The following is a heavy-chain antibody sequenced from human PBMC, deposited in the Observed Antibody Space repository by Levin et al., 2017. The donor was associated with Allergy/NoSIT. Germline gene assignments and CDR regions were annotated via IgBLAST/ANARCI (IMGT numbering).Heavy chain of an antibody. V-gene: IGHV3-23*01. J-gene: IGHJ6*02. CDR3: AKDHGSSGWYDVWPWGYYGMDV. CDR2: ISGSGGST. CDR1: GFTFSSYA. D-gene: IGHD6-19*01. Sequence: GGSLRLSCAASGFTFSSYAMSWVRQAPGKGLEWVSAISGSGGSTYYADSVKGRFTISRDNSKNTLYLQMNSLRAEDTAVCYCAKDHGSSGWYDVWPWGYYGMDVWGQGTTVTVSS.